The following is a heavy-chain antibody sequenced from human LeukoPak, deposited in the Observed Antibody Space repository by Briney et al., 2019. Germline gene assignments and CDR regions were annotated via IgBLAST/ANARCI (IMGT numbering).Heavy chain of an antibody. Sequence: ASEALSPTCSVSGGSIRNYYWTWIRQPPGKGLEWIGYIFYSGSTNYNPSLKSRVTISLDTSKNHFSLKLNSVTAADTAVYYCASSSSGSYYNGFDIWGQGTMVTVAS. CDR1: GGSIRNYY. J-gene: IGHJ3*02. CDR3: ASSSSGSYYNGFDI. V-gene: IGHV4-59*01. CDR2: IFYSGST. D-gene: IGHD3-10*01.